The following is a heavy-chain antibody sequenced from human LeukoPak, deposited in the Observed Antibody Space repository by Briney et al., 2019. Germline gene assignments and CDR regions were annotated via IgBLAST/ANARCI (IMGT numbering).Heavy chain of an antibody. CDR2: IYYSGST. CDR1: GGSISSYY. V-gene: IGHV4-59*08. D-gene: IGHD2-15*01. J-gene: IGHJ5*02. CDR3: ASLGYCSGGSCHPEGWFDP. Sequence: PSETLSLTCTVSGGSISSYYWSWIRQPPGKGLEWIGYIYYSGSTNYNPSLKSRVTISVDTSKNQFSLKLSSVTAADTAVYYCASLGYCSGGSCHPEGWFDPWGQGTLVTVSS.